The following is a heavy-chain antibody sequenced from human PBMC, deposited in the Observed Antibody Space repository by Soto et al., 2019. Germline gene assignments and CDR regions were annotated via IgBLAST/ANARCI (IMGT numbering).Heavy chain of an antibody. J-gene: IGHJ5*02. CDR3: ARMGGMVVAATRFRFDP. CDR1: GGTFSSYA. D-gene: IGHD2-15*01. Sequence: QVQLVQSGAEVKKPGSSVKVSCKASGGTFSSYAISWVRQAPGQGLEWMGGLIPIFGTANYAQKFQGRVTVTADESTSTAYMELSSLRSEDTAVYYCARMGGMVVAATRFRFDPWGQGTLVTVSS. CDR2: LIPIFGTA. V-gene: IGHV1-69*01.